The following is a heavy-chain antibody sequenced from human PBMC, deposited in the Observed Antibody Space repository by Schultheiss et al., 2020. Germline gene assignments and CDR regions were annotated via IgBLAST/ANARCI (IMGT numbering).Heavy chain of an antibody. V-gene: IGHV1-18*01. D-gene: IGHD5-12*01. CDR2: ISAYNGNT. CDR1: GYTFTSYD. Sequence: ASVKVSGKASGYTFTSYDISWVRQAPGQGLEWMGWISAYNGNTNYAQKLQGRVTMTTDTSTSTAYMELRSLRSDDTAVYYWARVKSGYGGVDVWGQGTTVTVSS. J-gene: IGHJ6*02. CDR3: ARVKSGYGGVDV.